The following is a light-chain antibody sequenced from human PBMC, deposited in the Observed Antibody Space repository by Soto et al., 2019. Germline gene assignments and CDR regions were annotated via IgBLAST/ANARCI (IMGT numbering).Light chain of an antibody. CDR3: RSYTSSCTYV. Sequence: LTQPASVSGAPGQSIAISCTGTSSDVGGYNYVSWYQHHPGKAPKLMVYDVSNRPSGVSNRFSGSKSGNTASLTISGLQADDDADYYCRSYTSSCTYVFGTGTNVTVL. CDR1: SSDVGGYNY. V-gene: IGLV2-14*03. CDR2: DVS. J-gene: IGLJ1*01.